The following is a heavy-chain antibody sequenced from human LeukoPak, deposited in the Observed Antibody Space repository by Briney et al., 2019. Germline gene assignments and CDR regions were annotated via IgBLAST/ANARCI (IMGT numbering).Heavy chain of an antibody. CDR2: INHSGST. CDR3: ARGDPAVAGTDY. Sequence: SETLSLTCAVYGGSFSGYYWSWIRQPPGKGLEWIGEINHSGSTKYNPSLKSRVTISVDTSKNQFSLKLRSVTAAHTAVYYCARGDPAVAGTDYWGQGTLVTVSS. D-gene: IGHD6-19*01. J-gene: IGHJ4*02. V-gene: IGHV4-34*01. CDR1: GGSFSGYY.